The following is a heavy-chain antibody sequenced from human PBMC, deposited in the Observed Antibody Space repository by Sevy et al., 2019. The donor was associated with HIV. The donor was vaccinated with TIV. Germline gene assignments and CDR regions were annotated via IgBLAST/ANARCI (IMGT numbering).Heavy chain of an antibody. CDR2: IFSGGST. D-gene: IGHD3-3*01. Sequence: GGSLRLSCAVSGFTVSSNYMTWVRQAPGKGLEWASVIFSGGSTYYADSVKGRFTISRDNSRNTLYLQMNSLRAEDTAVYYCARGMILEGSWCGMDVWGQGATVTVSS. J-gene: IGHJ6*02. V-gene: IGHV3-53*01. CDR1: GFTVSSNY. CDR3: ARGMILEGSWCGMDV.